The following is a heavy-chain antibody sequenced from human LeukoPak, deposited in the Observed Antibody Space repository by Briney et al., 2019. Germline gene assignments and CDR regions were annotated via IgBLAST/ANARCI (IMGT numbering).Heavy chain of an antibody. CDR2: IYYSGST. J-gene: IGHJ4*02. V-gene: IGHV4-31*03. CDR3: ARSSTPSYYDSSGPLDY. Sequence: PSETLSLTCTVSGGSISSGGYYWSWIRQHPGKGLEWIGYIYYSGSTYYNPSLKSRVTISVDTSKNQFSLKLSSVTAADTAVYYCARSSTPSYYDSSGPLDYWGQGTLVTVSS. D-gene: IGHD3-22*01. CDR1: GGSISSGGYY.